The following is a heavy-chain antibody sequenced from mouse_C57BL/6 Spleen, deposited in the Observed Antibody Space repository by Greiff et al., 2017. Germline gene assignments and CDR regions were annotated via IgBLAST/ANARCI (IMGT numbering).Heavy chain of an antibody. Sequence: VQLQQSGAELVRPGASVKLSCTASGFNITDDYMHWVKQRPEQGLEWIGWIDPENGDTDYASKFQGKATITADTSSHTAYLQLSSLTSEDTAVYYCTYTSTARAPAWFAYWGQGTLVTVSA. CDR3: TYTSTARAPAWFAY. V-gene: IGHV14-4*01. CDR1: GFNITDDY. CDR2: IDPENGDT. J-gene: IGHJ3*01. D-gene: IGHD3-2*01.